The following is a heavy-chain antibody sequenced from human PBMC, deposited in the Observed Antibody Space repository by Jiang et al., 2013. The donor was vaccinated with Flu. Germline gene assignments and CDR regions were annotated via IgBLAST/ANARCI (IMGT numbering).Heavy chain of an antibody. CDR2: IYYSGST. CDR1: GGSISSSSYY. J-gene: IGHJ4*02. V-gene: IGHV4-39*01. Sequence: LLKPSETLSLTCTVSGGSISSSSYYWGWIRQPPGKGLEWIGSIYYSGSTYYNPSLKSRVTISVDTSKNQFSLKLSSVTAADTAVYYCARIITFGGVIVNWGQGTLVTVSS. CDR3: ARIITFGGVIVN. D-gene: IGHD3-16*02.